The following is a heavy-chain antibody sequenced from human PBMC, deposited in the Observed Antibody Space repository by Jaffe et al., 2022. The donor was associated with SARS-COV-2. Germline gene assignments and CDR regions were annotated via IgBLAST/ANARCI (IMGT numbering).Heavy chain of an antibody. V-gene: IGHV2-26*01. Sequence: QVTLKESGPVLVKPTETLTLTCTVSGFSLSNARMGVSWIRQPPGKALEWLAHIFSNDEKSYSTSLKSRLTISKDTSKSQVVLTMTNMDPVDTATYYCARLGRGPGSSGWYADYWGQGTLVTVSS. J-gene: IGHJ4*02. CDR2: IFSNDEK. CDR3: ARLGRGPGSSGWYADY. D-gene: IGHD6-19*01. CDR1: GFSLSNARMG.